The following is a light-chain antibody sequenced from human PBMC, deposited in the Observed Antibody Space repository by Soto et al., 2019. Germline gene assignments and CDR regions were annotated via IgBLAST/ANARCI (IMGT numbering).Light chain of an antibody. J-gene: IGKJ1*01. CDR2: AAS. CDR1: QGISTS. Sequence: DIQMTQSPSSLSASLGDRATFTCRASQGISTSLNWYQQKPGKAPKLLIYAASSLQSGVPSRFSGSGSETDFTLTISSLQPDDFATYYCQQYYSYWTFGQGTKVDIK. V-gene: IGKV1-39*01. CDR3: QQYYSYWT.